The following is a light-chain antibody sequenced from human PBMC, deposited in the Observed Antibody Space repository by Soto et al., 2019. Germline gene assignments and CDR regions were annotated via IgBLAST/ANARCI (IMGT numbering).Light chain of an antibody. Sequence: QSALTQPASVSGSPGQSITISCTGTSSDVGGYNYVSWYQQHPGKAPRVMIYEVSNRPSGVSNRFSGSKSGNTASLTIAGLQVEDEADYYCSSYTSSSTLNYVFGTGTNVTVL. V-gene: IGLV2-14*01. CDR1: SSDVGGYNY. CDR2: EVS. J-gene: IGLJ1*01. CDR3: SSYTSSSTLNYV.